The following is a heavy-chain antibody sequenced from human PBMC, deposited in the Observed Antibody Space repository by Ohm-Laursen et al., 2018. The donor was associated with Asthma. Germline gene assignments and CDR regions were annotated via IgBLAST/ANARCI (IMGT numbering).Heavy chain of an antibody. J-gene: IGHJ5*02. CDR2: IYYSGST. V-gene: IGHV4-39*01. CDR1: GGSISSSSYY. CDR3: ARNNWFDP. Sequence: SETLSLTCTVSGGSISSSSYYWGWIRQPPGKGLEWIGSIYYSGSTYYNPSLKSRVTISVDTSKNQFSLKLTSVTAADTAVYYCARNNWFDPWGQGILVTVSS.